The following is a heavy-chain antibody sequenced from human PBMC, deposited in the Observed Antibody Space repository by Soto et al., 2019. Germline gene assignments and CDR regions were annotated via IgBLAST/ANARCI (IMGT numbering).Heavy chain of an antibody. Sequence: PSETLSLTCTVSGGSISSYYWSWIRQPPGKGLEWIGYIYYSGSTNYNPSLKSRVTISVDTSKNQFSLKLSSVTAADTAVYYCARRGPRLSGRRVSWFDPWGQGTLVTVSS. V-gene: IGHV4-59*01. J-gene: IGHJ5*02. CDR1: GGSISSYY. CDR3: ARRGPRLSGRRVSWFDP. D-gene: IGHD2-21*01. CDR2: IYYSGST.